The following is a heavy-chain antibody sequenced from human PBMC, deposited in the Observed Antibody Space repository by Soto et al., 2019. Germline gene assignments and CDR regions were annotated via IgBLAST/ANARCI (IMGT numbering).Heavy chain of an antibody. J-gene: IGHJ4*02. CDR3: AREPPDHSSFEL. CDR1: GGSISGYY. Sequence: PSETLSLTCTVSGGSISGYYWSWIRQPAGKGLEWIGRMYNSERTNYNPSLKSRVTMSMDTSKNQFSLKLTSVTAADTAVYFCAREPPDHSSFELRGKGTLVTV. CDR2: MYNSERT. D-gene: IGHD1-7*01. V-gene: IGHV4-4*07.